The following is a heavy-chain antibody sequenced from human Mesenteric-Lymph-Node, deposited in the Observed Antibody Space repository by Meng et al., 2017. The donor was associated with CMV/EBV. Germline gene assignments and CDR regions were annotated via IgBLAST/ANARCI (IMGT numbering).Heavy chain of an antibody. V-gene: IGHV1-69*06. Sequence: GDTFTKSAISWVRQAPGQGFEWMGGIIPIFGTANYAQKFQGRVAISADKSTNTAYMEVISLKSEDTALYYCTRGSSDCSTPNCPFDYWGQGTLVTVSS. CDR2: IIPIFGTA. CDR3: TRGSSDCSTPNCPFDY. D-gene: IGHD2-2*01. J-gene: IGHJ4*02. CDR1: GDTFTKSA.